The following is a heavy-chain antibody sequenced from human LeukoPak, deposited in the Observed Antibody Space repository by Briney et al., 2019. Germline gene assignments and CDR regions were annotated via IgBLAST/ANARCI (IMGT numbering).Heavy chain of an antibody. J-gene: IGHJ4*02. Sequence: GGSLRLSCAASGFTFSSYSMNWVRQAPGKGLEWLSYISSTSSAIYYADSLKGRFTISRDNAKNSLYLQMDSLRAEDTAVYYCARIIGSYGDSAYWGQGTLVTVSS. D-gene: IGHD3-16*01. CDR2: ISSTSSAI. CDR1: GFTFSSYS. CDR3: ARIIGSYGDSAY. V-gene: IGHV3-48*04.